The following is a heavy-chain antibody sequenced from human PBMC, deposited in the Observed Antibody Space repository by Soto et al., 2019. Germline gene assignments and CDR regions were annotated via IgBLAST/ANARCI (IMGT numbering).Heavy chain of an antibody. V-gene: IGHV4-39*01. J-gene: IGHJ4*02. CDR3: VSQRTSVLTQAYFDY. CDR1: GGSVDRGDYY. D-gene: IGHD2-8*01. Sequence: SETLSLTCTVSGGSVDRGDYYWTWIRQPPGKGLEWIGSVYYRGRSYSKSSVKSRVTISVDTSKNQFSLNLNSVTASDTAVYFCVSQRTSVLTQAYFDYWGPGALVTVSS. CDR2: VYYRGRS.